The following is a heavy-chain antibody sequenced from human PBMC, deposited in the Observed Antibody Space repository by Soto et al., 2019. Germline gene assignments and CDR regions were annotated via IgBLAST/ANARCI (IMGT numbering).Heavy chain of an antibody. D-gene: IGHD5-12*01. Sequence: ASVKVSCKVSGDSVSELSINWVRQVPAKGLEWMGGFDPEEGETIYAQKFQGRVIMTEDTSTNTAYLDLRSLKSEDTAVYYCARDPGMATIVFYYYGMDVWGQGTTVTVSS. CDR1: GDSVSELS. J-gene: IGHJ6*02. CDR2: FDPEEGET. CDR3: ARDPGMATIVFYYYGMDV. V-gene: IGHV1-24*01.